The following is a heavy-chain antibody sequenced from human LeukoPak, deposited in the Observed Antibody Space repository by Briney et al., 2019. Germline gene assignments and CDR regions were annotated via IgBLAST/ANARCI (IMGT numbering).Heavy chain of an antibody. CDR3: ARGGYSRRYNWFDP. J-gene: IGHJ5*02. D-gene: IGHD5-18*01. CDR2: IYTSGST. CDR1: GGSISSYY. V-gene: IGHV4-4*07. Sequence: NPSETLSLTCTVSGGSISSYYWSWLRQPAGKGLEWIGRIYTSGSTNYNPSLKSRVTMSVDTSKNQFSLKLSSVTAADTAVYYCARGGYSRRYNWFDPWGQGTLVTVSS.